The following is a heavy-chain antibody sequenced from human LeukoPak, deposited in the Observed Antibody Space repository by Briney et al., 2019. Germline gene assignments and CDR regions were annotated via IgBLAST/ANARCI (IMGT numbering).Heavy chain of an antibody. CDR1: GFTFGDYA. J-gene: IGHJ5*02. V-gene: IGHV3-49*04. D-gene: IGHD4-11*01. CDR2: IRSKAYGGTT. CDR3: SSSDYSNYVGSLGFDP. Sequence: PGGSLRLSCTGSGFTFGDYALSWVRQAPGKGLEWAGFIRSKAYGGTTEYAASVKGRFTISRDDSKSIAYLQMNSLKTEDTAVYYCSSSDYSNYVGSLGFDPWGQGTLVTVSS.